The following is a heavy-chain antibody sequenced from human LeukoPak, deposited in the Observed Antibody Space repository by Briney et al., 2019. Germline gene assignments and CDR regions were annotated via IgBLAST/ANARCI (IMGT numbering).Heavy chain of an antibody. Sequence: GGSLRLSCAASGFTFSSYGMHWVRQAPGKGLEWVAVISYDGSNKYYADSVKGRFTISRDNSKNTLYLQMNSLRAEDTAVYYCASSIGGYDYALDAFDIWGQGTMVTVSS. D-gene: IGHD5-12*01. CDR2: ISYDGSNK. V-gene: IGHV3-30*03. CDR3: ASSIGGYDYALDAFDI. J-gene: IGHJ3*02. CDR1: GFTFSSYG.